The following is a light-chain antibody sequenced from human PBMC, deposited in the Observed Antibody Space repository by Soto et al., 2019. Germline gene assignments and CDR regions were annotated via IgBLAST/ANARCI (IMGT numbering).Light chain of an antibody. J-gene: IGLJ3*02. CDR3: QTWGTGIWV. V-gene: IGLV4-69*01. CDR1: SGHSNYA. Sequence: QSVLTQSPSASASLGASVNLTCTLSSGHSNYAIAWHQQQPEKGPRYLMKVNSDGSHSKGDGIPDRFSGSSSGAERYLTISSLQSEDEADYYCQTWGTGIWVFGGGTQLTVL. CDR2: VNSDGSH.